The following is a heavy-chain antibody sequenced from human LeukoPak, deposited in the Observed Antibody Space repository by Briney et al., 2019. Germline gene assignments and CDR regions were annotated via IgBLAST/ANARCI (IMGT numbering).Heavy chain of an antibody. D-gene: IGHD5/OR15-5a*01. J-gene: IGHJ4*02. CDR1: GYTFTSYG. CDR2: IGTHSGNT. CDR3: ARGGSVYGRYDY. Sequence: GASVKVSCKASGYTFTSYGITWVRQAPGQGLEWMGWIGTHSGNTNYGKKFQDRVTLTTDTSTSTAYMELRSLRSDDTAVYYCARGGSVYGRYDYWGQGTLVTVSS. V-gene: IGHV1-18*01.